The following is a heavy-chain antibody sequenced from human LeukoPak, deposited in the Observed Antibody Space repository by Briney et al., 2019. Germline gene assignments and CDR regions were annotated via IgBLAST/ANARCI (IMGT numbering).Heavy chain of an antibody. CDR3: AKGNPSGRYQHFDY. D-gene: IGHD1-26*01. Sequence: GGSLRLSCAASGFTFSSYAMSWVRQAPGKGLEWVSAISGSGGSTYYADSVKGRFTISRDNSKSTPYLQMNSLRAEDPAVYYCAKGNPSGRYQHFDYWGQGTLVTVSS. CDR1: GFTFSSYA. V-gene: IGHV3-23*01. J-gene: IGHJ4*02. CDR2: ISGSGGST.